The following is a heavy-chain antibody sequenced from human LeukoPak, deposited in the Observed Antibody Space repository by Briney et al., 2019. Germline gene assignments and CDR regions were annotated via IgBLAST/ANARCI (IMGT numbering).Heavy chain of an antibody. Sequence: GGSLRLSCAASGFTFSTFWMHWVRQAPGKGLVWVSGINSDGSSTTYADSVKGRFTISRDNAKNTLYLQMNNLRAEDTAVYYCARGRYYGMDVRGQGTTVTVSS. CDR1: GFTFSTFW. CDR2: INSDGSST. V-gene: IGHV3-74*03. CDR3: ARGRYYGMDV. J-gene: IGHJ6*02.